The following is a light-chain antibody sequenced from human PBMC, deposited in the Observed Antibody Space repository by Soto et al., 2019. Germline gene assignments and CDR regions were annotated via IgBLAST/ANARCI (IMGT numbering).Light chain of an antibody. J-gene: IGKJ2*01. V-gene: IGKV3-20*01. CDR3: QYHGSSFQT. CDR2: GAS. Sequence: EIVLTQSPGTLSLSPGERATLSCRASQSVSSSYLAWYQQKPGQAPRLLIYGASSRATGIPDRFGGSGSGTDFTLTISRLEPEDFAVYYCQYHGSSFQTFGQGTKLEIK. CDR1: QSVSSSY.